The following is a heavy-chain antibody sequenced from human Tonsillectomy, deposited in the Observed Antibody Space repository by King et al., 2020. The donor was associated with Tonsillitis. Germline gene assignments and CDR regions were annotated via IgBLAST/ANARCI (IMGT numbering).Heavy chain of an antibody. D-gene: IGHD1-14*01. CDR2: ISDSGNII. Sequence: VQLVESGGGLVQPGGSLRLSCSASGFTFSDYAMHWVRQTPGRGLECVSAISDSGNIIFYADSVKGRFTISRDNSKKTLYFQMNSLRTEDTAMYYCEIAGKYWGQGILVTVSS. J-gene: IGHJ4*02. CDR3: EIAGKY. CDR1: GFTFSDYA. V-gene: IGHV3-64D*06.